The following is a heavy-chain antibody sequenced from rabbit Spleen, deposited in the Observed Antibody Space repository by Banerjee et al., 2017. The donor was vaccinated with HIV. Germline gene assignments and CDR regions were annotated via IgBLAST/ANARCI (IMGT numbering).Heavy chain of an antibody. CDR1: GFDFSTYS. J-gene: IGHJ6*01. CDR3: ARDSSTSFSSYGMDL. D-gene: IGHD1-1*01. CDR2: IDPIFGIA. Sequence: QLEESGGGLVQPGGSLTLSCKASGFDFSTYSMSWVRQAPGKGLEWIGDIDPIFGIAVYASWVNGRFTISSHNAQNTLYLQLNSLTAADTATYFCARDSSTSFSSYGMDLWGPGTLVTVS. V-gene: IGHV1S7*01.